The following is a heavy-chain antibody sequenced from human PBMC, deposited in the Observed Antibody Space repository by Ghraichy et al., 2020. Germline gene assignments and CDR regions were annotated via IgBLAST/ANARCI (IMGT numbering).Heavy chain of an antibody. D-gene: IGHD2-2*01. V-gene: IGHV4-34*01. CDR2: INHSGST. CDR1: GGSFSGYY. Sequence: SETLSLTCAVYGGSFSGYYWSWIRQPPGKGLEWIGEINHSGSTNYNPSLKSRVTISVDTSKNQFSLKLSSVTAADTAVYYCARVGCSSTSCYFNYYGRDVWGQGTTVTVPS. J-gene: IGHJ6*02. CDR3: ARVGCSSTSCYFNYYGRDV.